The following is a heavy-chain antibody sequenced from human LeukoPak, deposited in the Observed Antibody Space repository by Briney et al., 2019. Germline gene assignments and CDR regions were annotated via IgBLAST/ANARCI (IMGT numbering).Heavy chain of an antibody. CDR2: INPSGGST. J-gene: IGHJ6*02. CDR1: GYTFTSYY. Sequence: ASVKVSCKASGYTFTSYYMHWVRQAPGQGLEWMGIINPSGGSTSYAQKFQGRVTMTRDTSTSTVYMELSSLRSEDTAVYYCAREGWGPLYYCYGMDVWGQGTTVTVSS. D-gene: IGHD7-27*01. V-gene: IGHV1-46*01. CDR3: AREGWGPLYYCYGMDV.